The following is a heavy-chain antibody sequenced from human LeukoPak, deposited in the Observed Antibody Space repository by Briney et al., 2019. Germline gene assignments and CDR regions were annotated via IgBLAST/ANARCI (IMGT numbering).Heavy chain of an antibody. CDR3: AKRHYDFWSGYQYNDRAFDI. V-gene: IGHV3-9*01. Sequence: PGRSLRLSCAASGFTFDDYAMHWVRQAPGKGLEWVSGISWNSGSIGYADSVKGRFTISRDNSKNTLYLQMNSLRAEDTAVYYCAKRHYDFWSGYQYNDRAFDIWGQGTMVTVSS. CDR2: ISWNSGSI. D-gene: IGHD3-3*01. CDR1: GFTFDDYA. J-gene: IGHJ3*02.